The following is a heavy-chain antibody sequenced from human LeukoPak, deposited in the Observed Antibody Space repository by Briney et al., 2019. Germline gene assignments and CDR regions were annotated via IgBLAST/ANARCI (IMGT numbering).Heavy chain of an antibody. D-gene: IGHD6-19*01. CDR1: GYTFTGYY. Sequence: GASVKVSCKASGYTFTGYYIHWVRQAPGQGLEWMGWINPNSGGTNYAQKFQGRVTMTRDTSISTAYMELSRLRSDDTAVYYCARAQFDSSAWYLLELFDYWGQGTLVTVSS. J-gene: IGHJ4*02. CDR2: INPNSGGT. V-gene: IGHV1-2*02. CDR3: ARAQFDSSAWYLLELFDY.